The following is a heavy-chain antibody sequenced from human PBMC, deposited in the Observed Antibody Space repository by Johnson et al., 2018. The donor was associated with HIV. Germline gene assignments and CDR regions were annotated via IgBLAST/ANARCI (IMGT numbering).Heavy chain of an antibody. CDR2: ISYDGSNT. V-gene: IGHV3-30-3*01. CDR1: GFTFSSYA. D-gene: IGHD3-22*01. CDR3: AGQEGSGYYGGAFDI. J-gene: IGHJ3*02. Sequence: QVQLVESGGGVVQPERSLRLSCSASGFTFSSYAMHWVRQAPGKGLAWVAVISYDGSNTYYADSVTGRFTISRDNSKTTMYLQMNSLRAEDTAVYYCAGQEGSGYYGGAFDIWGPGTMVTVSS.